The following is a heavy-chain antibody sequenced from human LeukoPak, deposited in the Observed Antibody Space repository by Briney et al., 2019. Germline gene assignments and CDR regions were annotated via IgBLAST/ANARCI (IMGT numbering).Heavy chain of an antibody. D-gene: IGHD2-15*01. CDR2: IYPGDSDT. V-gene: IGHV5-51*01. CDR1: GYTFSTYW. J-gene: IGHJ4*02. CDR3: ARLGVVVVAATTHYYFDY. Sequence: GESLKISCKGSGYTFSTYWIGWVRQMPGKGLDWMGIIYPGDSDTRYSPSFQGQVTISADKSISTAYLQWSSLKASDTAMYYCARLGVVVVAATTHYYFDYWGQGTLVTVSS.